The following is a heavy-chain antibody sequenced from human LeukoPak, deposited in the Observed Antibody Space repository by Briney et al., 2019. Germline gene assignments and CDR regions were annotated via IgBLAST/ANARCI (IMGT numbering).Heavy chain of an antibody. V-gene: IGHV3-30*04. D-gene: IGHD5-18*01. CDR3: ARDETKRGYSYGTSPFNY. Sequence: GGSLRLSCAASGFTFSSYALHWVRQAPGKGLERVALISNDGSSQYYADSVKGRFTISRDNSKNTVYPQMNSLRVEDTAVYYCARDETKRGYSYGTSPFNYWGQGTLVTVSS. CDR1: GFTFSSYA. CDR2: ISNDGSSQ. J-gene: IGHJ4*02.